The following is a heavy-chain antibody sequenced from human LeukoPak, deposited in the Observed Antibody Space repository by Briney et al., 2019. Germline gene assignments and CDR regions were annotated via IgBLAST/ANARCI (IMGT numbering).Heavy chain of an antibody. CDR2: TYYRSKWYN. J-gene: IGHJ4*02. V-gene: IGHV6-1*01. CDR3: SRGFLLPGFDS. Sequence: SQTLSLTCAISGDSVSSNSAVWNWIRQSPSRGLEWLGRTYYRSKWYNDYAVSVKSRITINPDTSKNQFSLQLNSVTPEDAAVYYCSRGFLLPGFDSWGQGSRVTVSS. CDR1: GDSVSSNSAV. D-gene: IGHD1-26*01.